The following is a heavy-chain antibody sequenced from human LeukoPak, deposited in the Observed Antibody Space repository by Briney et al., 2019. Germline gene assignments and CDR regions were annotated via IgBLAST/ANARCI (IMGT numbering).Heavy chain of an antibody. Sequence: GGSLRLSCSASGFSFSAYAMYWVRQAPGKGLEYVSGISNNGGSSFYADSVKGRFTISRDNSKNTLYLQMSSLRAEDTAVYYCVKISSVTGGDCWGQGTRLTVSS. J-gene: IGHJ4*02. V-gene: IGHV3-64D*09. CDR1: GFSFSAYA. D-gene: IGHD1-1*01. CDR3: VKISSVTGGDC. CDR2: ISNNGGSS.